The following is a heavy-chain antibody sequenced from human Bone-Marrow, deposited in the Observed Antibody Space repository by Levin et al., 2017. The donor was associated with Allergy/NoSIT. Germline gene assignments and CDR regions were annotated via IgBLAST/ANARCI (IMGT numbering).Heavy chain of an antibody. CDR3: ARDEGLGLQISS. CDR2: IIPMFGTT. Sequence: SVKVSCKASGGTFKSYTISWVRQAPGQGLEWMAGIIPMFGTTHYAQKFHGRVTITADESTITAYMELTSLRVEDTAIYYCARDEGLGLQISSWVQGTLVTVSS. D-gene: IGHD5-24*01. J-gene: IGHJ4*02. CDR1: GGTFKSYT. V-gene: IGHV1-69*13.